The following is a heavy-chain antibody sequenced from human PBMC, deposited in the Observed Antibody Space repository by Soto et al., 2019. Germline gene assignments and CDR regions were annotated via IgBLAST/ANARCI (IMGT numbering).Heavy chain of an antibody. Sequence: GGSLRLSCAASGFTFSSYGMHWVRQAPGKGLEWVAVIWYDGSNKYYADSVKGRFTISRDNSKNTLYLQMNSLRAEDTAVYYCARDPPYDSSGYELYYFDYWGQGTLVTVSS. V-gene: IGHV3-33*01. J-gene: IGHJ4*02. CDR1: GFTFSSYG. CDR3: ARDPPYDSSGYELYYFDY. D-gene: IGHD3-22*01. CDR2: IWYDGSNK.